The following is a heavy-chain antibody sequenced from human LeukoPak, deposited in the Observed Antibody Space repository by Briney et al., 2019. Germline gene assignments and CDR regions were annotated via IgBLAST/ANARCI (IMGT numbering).Heavy chain of an antibody. Sequence: GGSLRLSCAASGFTFSSYAMSWVRQAPGQGLEWVSAISGSGGSTYYADSVKGRFTISRDNSKNTLYLQMNSLRAEDTAVYYCANAPRYDYVLGFDIWGQGTMVTVSS. D-gene: IGHD3-16*01. CDR3: ANAPRYDYVLGFDI. CDR1: GFTFSSYA. CDR2: ISGSGGST. V-gene: IGHV3-23*01. J-gene: IGHJ3*02.